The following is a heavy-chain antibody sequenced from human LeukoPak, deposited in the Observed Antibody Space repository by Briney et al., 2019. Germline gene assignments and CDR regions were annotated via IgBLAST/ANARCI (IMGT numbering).Heavy chain of an antibody. Sequence: GGSLRLSCAASGFTFSSYSMNWVRQAPGKGLEWVSYISSSSSTIYYADSVKGRFTISRDNAKNSLYLQMNSLRAEDTAVYYCARDGSSGDSSGYLDYWSQGTLVTVSS. V-gene: IGHV3-48*01. J-gene: IGHJ4*02. CDR1: GFTFSSYS. CDR3: ARDGSSGDSSGYLDY. CDR2: ISSSSSTI. D-gene: IGHD3-22*01.